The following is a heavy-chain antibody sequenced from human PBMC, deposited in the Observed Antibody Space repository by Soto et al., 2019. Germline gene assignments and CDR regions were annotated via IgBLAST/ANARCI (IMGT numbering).Heavy chain of an antibody. V-gene: IGHV4-34*01. CDR3: ARIRGYYGSGSYYTRYYYYYGMDV. Sequence: PSETLSLTCAVYGGPFSGYYWSWIRQPPGKGLEWIGEINHSGSTNYNPSLKSRVTISVDTSKNQFSLKLSSVTAADTAVYYCARIRGYYGSGSYYTRYYYYYGMDVWGQGTTVTVSS. CDR2: INHSGST. J-gene: IGHJ6*02. CDR1: GGPFSGYY. D-gene: IGHD3-10*01.